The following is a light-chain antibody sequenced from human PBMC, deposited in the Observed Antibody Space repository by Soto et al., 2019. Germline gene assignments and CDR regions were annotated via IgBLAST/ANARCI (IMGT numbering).Light chain of an antibody. J-gene: IGKJ5*01. CDR2: GAX. Sequence: VMTQSPAPLSVSPGERATLSCRASQGVSSSHLAWYQQKPGQAPRLLXXGAXSRATGILERFIGSGSGRDFTLTLSRLEPEEVAVYYCRQYGTSSPGTFGQGTRLEI. V-gene: IGKV3-20*01. CDR1: QGVSSSH. CDR3: RQYGTSSPGT.